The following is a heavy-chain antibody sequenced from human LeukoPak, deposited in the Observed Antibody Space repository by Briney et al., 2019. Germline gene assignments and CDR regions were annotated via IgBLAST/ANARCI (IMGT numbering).Heavy chain of an antibody. Sequence: GGSLSLSCAASGFTLSSYWMSWVRQAPGKGLEWVGNIKQDGSEKYYLDPVKGRSTISEDNAKHFLYMQINSLRAEDTAVYYCARDPYVRGYFDYWGQGTLVTVSS. CDR3: ARDPYVRGYFDY. J-gene: IGHJ4*02. D-gene: IGHD3-16*01. CDR2: IKQDGSEK. V-gene: IGHV3-7*01. CDR1: GFTLSSYW.